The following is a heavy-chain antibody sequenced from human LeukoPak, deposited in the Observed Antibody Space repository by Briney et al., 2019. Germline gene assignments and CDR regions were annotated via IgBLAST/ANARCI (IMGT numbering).Heavy chain of an antibody. CDR3: ARGRNPHIQLWLMINWFDP. V-gene: IGHV4-30-2*01. CDR2: IYHSGST. Sequence: SETLSLTCAVSGGSISSGGYSWSWIRQPPGKGLEWIGYIYHSGSTYYNPSLKSRVTISVDRSKNQFSLKLSSVTAADTAVYYCARGRNPHIQLWLMINWFDPWGQGTLVTVSS. J-gene: IGHJ5*02. D-gene: IGHD5-18*01. CDR1: GGSISSGGYS.